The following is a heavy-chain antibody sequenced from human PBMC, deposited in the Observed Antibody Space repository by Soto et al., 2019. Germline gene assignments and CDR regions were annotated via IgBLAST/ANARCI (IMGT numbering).Heavy chain of an antibody. CDR1: GGSISSSSYY. Sequence: QLQLQESGPGLVKPSETLSLTCTVSGGSISSSSYYWGWIRQPPGKGLEWIGSIYYSGSTYYNPSLKSRVTISVDTSKNQFSLKLSSVTAADTAVYYCARHVPPPVVRGVIDYFDYWGQGTLVTVSS. CDR3: ARHVPPPVVRGVIDYFDY. J-gene: IGHJ4*02. CDR2: IYYSGST. V-gene: IGHV4-39*01. D-gene: IGHD3-10*01.